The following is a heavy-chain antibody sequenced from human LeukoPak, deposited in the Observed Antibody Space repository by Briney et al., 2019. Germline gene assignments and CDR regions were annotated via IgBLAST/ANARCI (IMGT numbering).Heavy chain of an antibody. Sequence: GGSLRLSCAASGFTFSSYWMSWVRQAPGKGLEWVANIKQDGSEKYYVDSVKGRFTISRDNAKNSPYLQMNSLRAEDTAVYYCARDGCSSTSCLDYYYYGMDVWGQGTTVTVSS. CDR3: ARDGCSSTSCLDYYYYGMDV. J-gene: IGHJ6*02. V-gene: IGHV3-7*01. CDR1: GFTFSSYW. CDR2: IKQDGSEK. D-gene: IGHD2-2*01.